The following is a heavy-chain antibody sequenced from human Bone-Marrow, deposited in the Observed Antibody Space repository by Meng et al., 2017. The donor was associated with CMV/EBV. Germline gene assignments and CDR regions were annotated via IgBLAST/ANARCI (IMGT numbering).Heavy chain of an antibody. CDR1: GGTFSSYA. Sequence: SVKVSCKASGGTFSSYAISWVRQAPGQGLEWMGGNIPIFGTANYAQKFQGRVTITTDESTSTAYMELSSLRSEDTAVYYCARDPLYGSGSGGYWGQGTLVTVSS. CDR2: NIPIFGTA. CDR3: ARDPLYGSGSGGY. V-gene: IGHV1-69*05. J-gene: IGHJ4*02. D-gene: IGHD3-10*01.